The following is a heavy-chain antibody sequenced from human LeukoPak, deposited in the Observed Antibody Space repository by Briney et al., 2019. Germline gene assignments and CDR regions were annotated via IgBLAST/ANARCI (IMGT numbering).Heavy chain of an antibody. V-gene: IGHV3-7*03. CDR1: GFFFNSYW. J-gene: IGHJ4*02. Sequence: PGGSLRLSCVTSGFFFNSYWMSWVRQAPGKGLEWVANENQDGSEIYYVDSVKGRFIMSRDNTKNSFYLQMSSLRVEDTAVYYCARGRDVDAWGQGTLVTASS. D-gene: IGHD2-21*01. CDR2: ENQDGSEI. CDR3: ARGRDVDA.